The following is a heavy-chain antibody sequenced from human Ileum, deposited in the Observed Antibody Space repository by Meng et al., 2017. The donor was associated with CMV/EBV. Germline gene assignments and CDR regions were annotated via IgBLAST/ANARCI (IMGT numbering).Heavy chain of an antibody. Sequence: WTASGTTFRYSSMNWVRQAPGKGLEWVAYITSSGSQMFYAESVKGRFTISRDNAKNSLHLQMNSLRAEDTALYYCARIADTSLLDDSWGQGTLVTVSS. CDR3: ARIADTSLLDDS. CDR1: GTTFRYSS. D-gene: IGHD5-18*01. V-gene: IGHV3-21*01. CDR2: ITSSGSQM. J-gene: IGHJ4*02.